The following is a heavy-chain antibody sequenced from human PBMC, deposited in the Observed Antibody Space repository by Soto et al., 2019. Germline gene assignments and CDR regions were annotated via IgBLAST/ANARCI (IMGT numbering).Heavy chain of an antibody. CDR2: IITVTGPP. J-gene: IGHJ6*02. CDR1: GSTISSYV. V-gene: IGHV1-69*01. D-gene: IGHD3-10*01. Sequence: QVQLVQSGAEVRKPGSSVKVSCKASGSTISSYVIAWVRQAPGQSLGWMGGIITVTGPPNYAQKFQGRLTITADEATSTAYMELSSLRSEDTAVYYCAREYYGSGTYGYYGMDVWGQGTTVTVSS. CDR3: AREYYGSGTYGYYGMDV.